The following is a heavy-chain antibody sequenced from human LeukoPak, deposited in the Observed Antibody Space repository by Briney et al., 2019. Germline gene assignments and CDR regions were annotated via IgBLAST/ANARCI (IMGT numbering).Heavy chain of an antibody. CDR2: IRSKANSYAT. Sequence: GGSLRLSCAASGFTFSGSAMHWVRQASGKGLEWVGRIRSKANSYATAYAASVKGRFTISRDDSKNTAYLQMNSLKTEDTAVYYCIYDRLDAFDIWGQGTMVIVSS. V-gene: IGHV3-73*01. J-gene: IGHJ3*02. D-gene: IGHD3-22*01. CDR1: GFTFSGSA. CDR3: IYDRLDAFDI.